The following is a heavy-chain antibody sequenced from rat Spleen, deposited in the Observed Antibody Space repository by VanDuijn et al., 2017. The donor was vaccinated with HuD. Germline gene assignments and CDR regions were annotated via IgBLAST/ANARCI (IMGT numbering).Heavy chain of an antibody. V-gene: IGHV5-7*01. CDR1: GFTFSDYN. CDR3: ARETGYNSYFDY. CDR2: ISSGGGST. D-gene: IGHD1-4*01. Sequence: EVQLVESGGGLVQPGRSLKLSCAASGFTFSDYNMAWVRQSPKKGLEWVATISSGGGSTYYRDSVKGRFTISRDNAKSTLYLQMDSLRSEDTATYYCARETGYNSYFDYWGQGVMVTVSS. J-gene: IGHJ2*01.